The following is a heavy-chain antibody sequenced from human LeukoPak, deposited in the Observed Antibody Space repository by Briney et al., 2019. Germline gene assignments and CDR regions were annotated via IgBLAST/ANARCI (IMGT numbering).Heavy chain of an antibody. CDR1: GGSISSGGYS. CDR2: IYHSGST. Sequence: SKTLSLTCAVSGGSISSGGYSWSWIRQPPGKGLEWIGYIYHSGSTYYNPSLKSRVTISVDRSKNQFSLKLSSVTAADTAVYYCARAEPAASVWFDPWGQGTLVTVSS. J-gene: IGHJ5*02. V-gene: IGHV4-30-2*01. D-gene: IGHD2-2*01. CDR3: ARAEPAASVWFDP.